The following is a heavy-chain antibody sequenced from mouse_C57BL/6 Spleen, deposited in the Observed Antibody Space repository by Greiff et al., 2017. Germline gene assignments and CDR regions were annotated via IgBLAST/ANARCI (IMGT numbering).Heavy chain of an antibody. CDR3: TREGYDYDGCFDV. CDR2: IDPETGGT. CDR1: GYTFTDYE. D-gene: IGHD2-4*01. Sequence: QVQLQQSGAELVRPGASVTLSCKASGYTFTDYEMHWVKQTPVHGLEWIGAIDPETGGTAYNQKFKGKAILTADKSSSTAYMELRSLTSEDSAVYYCTREGYDYDGCFDVWGTGTTVTVSS. V-gene: IGHV1-15*01. J-gene: IGHJ1*03.